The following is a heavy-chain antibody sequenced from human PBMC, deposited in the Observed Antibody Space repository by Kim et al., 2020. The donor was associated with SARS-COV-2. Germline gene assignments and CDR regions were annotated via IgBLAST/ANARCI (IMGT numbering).Heavy chain of an antibody. Sequence: GGSLRLFCAASGFTFSLYSMNWVRQAPGKGLEWVSYISSSGETKHYADSVKGRFTISRDNAKNSLYLQMNSLRDEDTAVYYCARFYGSGSYWFDPWGQGT. D-gene: IGHD3-10*01. CDR3: ARFYGSGSYWFDP. V-gene: IGHV3-48*02. CDR1: GFTFSLYS. J-gene: IGHJ5*02. CDR2: ISSSGETK.